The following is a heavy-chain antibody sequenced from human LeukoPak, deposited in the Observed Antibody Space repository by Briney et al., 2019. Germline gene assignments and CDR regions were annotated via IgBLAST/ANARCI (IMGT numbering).Heavy chain of an antibody. Sequence: SETLSLTCTVSGGSISSGSYYWSWIRQPAGQGLEWIGRFYTSGSTNYNPSLKSRVTISVDTSKNEFSLQLRSVTAADTAVYYCAREVGVGLDWFDPWGQGTLLTVSS. CDR2: FYTSGST. D-gene: IGHD3-10*01. V-gene: IGHV4-61*02. CDR3: AREVGVGLDWFDP. J-gene: IGHJ5*02. CDR1: GGSISSGSYY.